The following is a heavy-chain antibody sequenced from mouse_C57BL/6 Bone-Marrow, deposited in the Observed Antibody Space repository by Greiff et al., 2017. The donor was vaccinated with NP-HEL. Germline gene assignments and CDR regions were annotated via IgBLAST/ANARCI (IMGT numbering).Heavy chain of an antibody. CDR2: IDPSDSYT. V-gene: IGHV1-69*01. Sequence: QVQLQQPGAELVMPGASVKLSCKASGYTFTSYWMHWVKQRPGQGLEWIGEIDPSDSYTNYNQKFKGKSTLTVDKSSSTAYMQLSSLTSEDSAVYYCARDRYGSSYWYCDVWGTGTTVTVSS. J-gene: IGHJ1*03. CDR3: ARDRYGSSYWYCDV. D-gene: IGHD1-1*01. CDR1: GYTFTSYW.